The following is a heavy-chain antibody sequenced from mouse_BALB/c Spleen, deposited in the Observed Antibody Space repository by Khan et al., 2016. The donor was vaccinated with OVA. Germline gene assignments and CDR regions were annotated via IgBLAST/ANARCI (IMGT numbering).Heavy chain of an antibody. CDR1: GFSLTTYG. D-gene: IGHD2-14*01. V-gene: IGHV2-4-1*01. J-gene: IGHJ3*01. CDR2: IWSGGNT. CDR3: ARNSYRYDFTY. Sequence: QVQLKQSGPGMVQPTQSLSITCTVSGFSLTTYGIHWVRQSPGKGLEWLGVIWSGGNTDYNAPFISSLSISKDNSKSQVFFKMNSLQADDTAIYYCARNSYRYDFTYWGQGTLVTVSA.